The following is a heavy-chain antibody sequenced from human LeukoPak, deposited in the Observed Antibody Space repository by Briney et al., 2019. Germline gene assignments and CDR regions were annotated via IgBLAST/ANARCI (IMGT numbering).Heavy chain of an antibody. V-gene: IGHV3-21*04. J-gene: IGHJ4*02. CDR1: GFTFSSYS. Sequence: GGSLRLSCAASGFTFSSYSMNWVRQAPGKGLEWVSSISSSSSYIYYAHSVKGRFTISRDNAKNSLYLQMNSLRAEDTAVYYCAKRIQSAMATGYWGQGTLVTVSS. CDR3: AKRIQSAMATGY. CDR2: ISSSSSYI. D-gene: IGHD5-18*01.